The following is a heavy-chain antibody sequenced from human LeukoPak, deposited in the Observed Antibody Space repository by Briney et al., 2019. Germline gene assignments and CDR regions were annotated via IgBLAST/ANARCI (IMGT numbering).Heavy chain of an antibody. Sequence: SETLSLTCTVSGGSISKFYWSWIRQPPGKGLEWVGYIYYSGSTNYNPSLKSRVTISVDTSKNQFSLELSSVTAADTAMYYCARQLTDGYNTAFFDYWGQGTLVTVSS. V-gene: IGHV4-59*01. CDR1: GGSISKFY. J-gene: IGHJ4*02. CDR2: IYYSGST. CDR3: ARQLTDGYNTAFFDY. D-gene: IGHD5-24*01.